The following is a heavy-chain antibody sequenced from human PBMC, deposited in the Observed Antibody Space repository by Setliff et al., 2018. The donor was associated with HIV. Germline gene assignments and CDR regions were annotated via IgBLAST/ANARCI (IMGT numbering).Heavy chain of an antibody. CDR2: SSPTSSSK. CDR3: ARAGEYRFDY. V-gene: IGHV3-48*01. CDR1: GFSLGDFM. Sequence: PGGSLRLSCTASGFSLGDFMLTWVRQAPGKGLQWVSDSSPTSSSKLYAESVKGRFTISRDNAKNSLYLQMNSLRVEDTAVYYCARAGEYRFDYWGQGTLVTVSS. D-gene: IGHD2-2*01. J-gene: IGHJ4*02.